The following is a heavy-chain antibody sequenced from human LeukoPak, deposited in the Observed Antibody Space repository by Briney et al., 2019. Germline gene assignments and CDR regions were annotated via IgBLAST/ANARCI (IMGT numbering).Heavy chain of an antibody. CDR2: ISYDGSNK. Sequence: GGSLRLSCVASGYTFSSYAMHWVRQAPGKGLEWVAVISYDGSNKYYADSVKGRFTISRDNSKNTLYLQMNSLRAEDTAVYYCARDLLSWGWVRGVMVEQRGSDYWGQGTLVTVSS. D-gene: IGHD3-10*01. CDR1: GYTFSSYA. CDR3: ARDLLSWGWVRGVMVEQRGSDY. J-gene: IGHJ4*02. V-gene: IGHV3-30-3*01.